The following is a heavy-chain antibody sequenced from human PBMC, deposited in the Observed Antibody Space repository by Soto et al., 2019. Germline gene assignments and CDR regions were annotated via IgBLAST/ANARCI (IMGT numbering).Heavy chain of an antibody. J-gene: IGHJ4*02. CDR2: IKSETDGGTT. D-gene: IGHD3-3*01. Sequence: GGSLRLSCAASAFTLSHAWISWFRQAPGKGLEWVGRIKSETDGGTTDYAAPVKGRLTISRDDSRNTLYLQMNSLKTEDTAVYYCTTDYDFWSGYYFPPPDSRDYFDYWGQGTLVTVSS. CDR3: TTDYDFWSGYYFPPPDSRDYFDY. V-gene: IGHV3-15*01. CDR1: AFTLSHAW.